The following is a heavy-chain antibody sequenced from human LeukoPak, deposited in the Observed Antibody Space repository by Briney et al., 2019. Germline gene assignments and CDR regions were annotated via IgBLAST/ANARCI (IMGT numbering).Heavy chain of an antibody. CDR1: GGSVSSGSYY. V-gene: IGHV4-61*01. CDR2: IYYSGST. J-gene: IGHJ6*02. Sequence: SETLSLTCTVSGGSVSSGSYYWSWIRQPPGQGPEWIGYIYYSGSTNYNPSLKSRVTISVDTSKNQFSLKLSSVTAADTAVYYCARSYYDFWSGYYTGVGYYYYYGMDVWGQGTTVTVSS. CDR3: ARSYYDFWSGYYTGVGYYYYYGMDV. D-gene: IGHD3-3*01.